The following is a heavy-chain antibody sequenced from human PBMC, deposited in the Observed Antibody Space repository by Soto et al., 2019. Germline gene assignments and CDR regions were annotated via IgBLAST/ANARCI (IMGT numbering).Heavy chain of an antibody. J-gene: IGHJ4*02. CDR2: INPNSVGT. CDR1: GYTFTGYY. Sequence: ASVKVSCKDSGYTFTGYYMHWVRQAPGQGLEWRGWINPNSVGTNYAQRFQGRVTMTRDTSISTAYMGRSRLRSDDTAVYYCASNLRRDEPYFDYWGQGTLVTVSS. D-gene: IGHD3-3*01. CDR3: ASNLRRDEPYFDY. V-gene: IGHV1-2*02.